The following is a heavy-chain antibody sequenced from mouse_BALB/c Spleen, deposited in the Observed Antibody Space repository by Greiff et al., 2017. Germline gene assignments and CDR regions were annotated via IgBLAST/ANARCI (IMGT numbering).Heavy chain of an antibody. CDR1: GYTFSSYW. D-gene: IGHD4-1*01. Sequence: QVQLQQSGAELMKPGASVKISCKATGYTFSSYWIEWVKQRPGHGLEWIGEILPGSGSTNYNEKFKGKATFTADTSSNTSYMQLSSLTSEDSAVYYCAKLGHTYYFDYWGQGTTLTVSS. CDR2: ILPGSGST. V-gene: IGHV1-9*01. CDR3: AKLGHTYYFDY. J-gene: IGHJ2*01.